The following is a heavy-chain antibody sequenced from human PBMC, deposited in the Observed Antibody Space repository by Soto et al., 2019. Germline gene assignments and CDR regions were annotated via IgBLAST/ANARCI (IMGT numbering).Heavy chain of an antibody. V-gene: IGHV3-11*01. D-gene: IGHD1-26*01. CDR1: GFTFRDYY. CDR3: ARSTYYTYFDFLHP. CDR2: ISSSGSTT. Sequence: VGSLRLSCAASGFTFRDYYMGWIRQAPGKGLEWVSYISSSGSTTYYAASVKGRFTISRDNAKNSLYLQMTGLRAEDTAIYYCARSTYYTYFDFLHPLGQGTPVPVSS. J-gene: IGHJ5*02.